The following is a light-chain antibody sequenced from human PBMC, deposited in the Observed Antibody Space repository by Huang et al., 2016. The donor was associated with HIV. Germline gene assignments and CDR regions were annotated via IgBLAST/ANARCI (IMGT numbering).Light chain of an antibody. CDR2: AAS. CDR3: QQSYSPPPT. Sequence: DVQMTQSPSSLSASVGDIVTIPCLASQSIGTYLNWYKQKTGKAPQLLIYAASTLQSGVPSRFSGSGSETDFTLTVSSLQPEDFATYYCQQSYSPPPTFGQGTKLEIK. CDR1: QSIGTY. J-gene: IGKJ2*01. V-gene: IGKV1-39*01.